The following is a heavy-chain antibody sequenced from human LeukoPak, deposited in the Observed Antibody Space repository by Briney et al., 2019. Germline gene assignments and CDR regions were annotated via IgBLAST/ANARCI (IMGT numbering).Heavy chain of an antibody. J-gene: IGHJ4*02. Sequence: SVKVSCKASGYTFTGYYMHWVRQAPGQGLEWMGGIIPIFGTANYAQKFQGRVTITADKSTSTAYMELSSLRSEDTAVYYCARGRDGYNWAYDYWGQGTLVTVSS. V-gene: IGHV1-69*06. CDR3: ARGRDGYNWAYDY. CDR1: GYTFTGYY. CDR2: IIPIFGTA. D-gene: IGHD5-24*01.